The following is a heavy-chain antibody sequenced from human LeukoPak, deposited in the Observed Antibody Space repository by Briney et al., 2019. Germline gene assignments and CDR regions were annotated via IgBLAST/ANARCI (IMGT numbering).Heavy chain of an antibody. CDR1: GSTFSSYW. J-gene: IGHJ1*01. Sequence: PGASLSLSCAASGSTFSSYWRHWVRQAPGKGLVWVSRIISGGSTNYAASVKGRFTISRDNAKNTLSLQMNSLRAEDTGVYYCARAPSEIGGYYPEYFRHWGQGTLVTVSS. D-gene: IGHD3-22*01. CDR3: ARAPSEIGGYYPEYFRH. V-gene: IGHV3-74*01. CDR2: IISGGST.